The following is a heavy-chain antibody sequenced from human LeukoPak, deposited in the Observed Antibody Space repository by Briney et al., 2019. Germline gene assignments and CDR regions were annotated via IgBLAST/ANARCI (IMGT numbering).Heavy chain of an antibody. CDR2: MNPNSGNT. D-gene: IGHD3-3*01. J-gene: IGHJ6*03. Sequence: ASVKVSCKASGYTFTSYDINWVRQATGQGLEWMGWMNPNSGNTGYAQKFQGRVTMTRNTSISTAYMELRSLRSDDTAVYYCARATAGAYDFWSGFYYYYYMDVWGKGTTVTVSS. CDR1: GYTFTSYD. CDR3: ARATAGAYDFWSGFYYYYYMDV. V-gene: IGHV1-8*01.